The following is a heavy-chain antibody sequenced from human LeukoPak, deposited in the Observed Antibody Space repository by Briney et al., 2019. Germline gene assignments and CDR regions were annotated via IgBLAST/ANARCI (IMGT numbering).Heavy chain of an antibody. CDR3: ARGYSYGYEADY. Sequence: SVKVSCKASGYTFTSYDINWVRQATGQGLEWMGWMDPNSGNTGYAQKFQGRVTITRNTSISTAYMELSSLRSEDTAVYYCARGYSYGYEADYWGQGTLVTVSS. CDR1: GYTFTSYD. V-gene: IGHV1-8*03. CDR2: MDPNSGNT. D-gene: IGHD5-18*01. J-gene: IGHJ4*02.